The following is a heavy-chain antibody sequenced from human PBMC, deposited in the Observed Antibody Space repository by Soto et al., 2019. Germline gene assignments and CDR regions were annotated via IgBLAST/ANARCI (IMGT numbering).Heavy chain of an antibody. Sequence: ASVKVSCKASGGSLSTNPISWVRQAPGQGLEWMGGTGSGTGPGNHAQKFQGRPTVTADESTSTVYMELTNLSSEDTAVYYCARRDSGGFYRFFDPGGQGTLVTVPP. D-gene: IGHD2-15*01. CDR1: GGSLSTNP. J-gene: IGHJ5*02. CDR2: TGSGTGPG. V-gene: IGHV1-69*13. CDR3: ARRDSGGFYRFFDP.